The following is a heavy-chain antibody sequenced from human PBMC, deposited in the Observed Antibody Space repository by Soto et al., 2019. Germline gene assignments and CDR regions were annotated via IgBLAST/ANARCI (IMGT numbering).Heavy chain of an antibody. CDR3: VRGVRLHFDL. CDR1: GFTFSTYA. CDR2: ISGSGNKT. J-gene: IGHJ4*02. V-gene: IGHV3-23*01. Sequence: EVQLLESGGGLVQPGGSLRLPCGVSGFTFSTYAMSWVRQAPGKGLEWVSAISGSGNKTFYADSVKGRFTISRDNSKNTLHLHMSSLRVEDTAVYYCVRGVRLHFDLWGQGTLVTVSS.